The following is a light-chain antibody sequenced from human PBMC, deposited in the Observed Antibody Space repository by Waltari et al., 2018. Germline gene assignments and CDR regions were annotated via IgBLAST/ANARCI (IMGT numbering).Light chain of an antibody. CDR1: SGHSSNA. J-gene: IGLJ2*01. V-gene: IGLV4-69*01. Sequence: QPVLTQSPSASASLVASAKLTCTLRSGHSSNATACHQQQPYKGPRFSLKVNRDGAHNKGDGIPDRFSGSSSGAERYLTISSLQSDDEADYYCQTWGTGIQVFGGGTKVSVL. CDR2: VNRDGAH. CDR3: QTWGTGIQV.